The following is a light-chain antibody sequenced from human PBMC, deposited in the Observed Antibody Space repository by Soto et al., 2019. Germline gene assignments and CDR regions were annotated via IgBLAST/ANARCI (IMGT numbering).Light chain of an antibody. CDR3: QQYGSSPLT. CDR2: DAS. CDR1: QSVSIY. V-gene: IGKV3-20*01. J-gene: IGKJ4*01. Sequence: EIVLTQSPATLSLSPGERATLSCRASQSVSIYLAWYQQRPGQAPRLLIYDASNRATGIPARFSGSGSGTDFTLTISRLEPEDLAVYYCQQYGSSPLTFGGGTKVDIK.